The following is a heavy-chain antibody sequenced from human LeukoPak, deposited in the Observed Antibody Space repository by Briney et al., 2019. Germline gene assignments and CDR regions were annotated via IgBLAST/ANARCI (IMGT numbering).Heavy chain of an antibody. J-gene: IGHJ4*02. D-gene: IGHD3-10*01. CDR1: GYTFTGYY. V-gene: IGHV1-2*02. CDR3: ARVYYGSGSYPAYY. Sequence: ASVKVSCKASGYTFTGYYMHWVRQAPGQGLEWMGWINPNSGGTNYAQKFQGRVTMTRDTSISTAYMELSRLRSDDTAVYYCARVYYGSGSYPAYYWGQGTLVTVSS. CDR2: INPNSGGT.